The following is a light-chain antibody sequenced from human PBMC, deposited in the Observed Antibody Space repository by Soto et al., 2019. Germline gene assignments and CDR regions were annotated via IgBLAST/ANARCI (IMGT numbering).Light chain of an antibody. J-gene: IGLJ2*01. V-gene: IGLV6-57*04. Sequence: NFMLTQPPSVSESPGQTVTISCTRSSGSIASNYVQWYQQRPGSAPTTVIYEDNQRPSGVPDRFSGSIDSSSNSASLTISGLKTEDEADYYCQSYDSSNPVVFGGGTKLTVL. CDR3: QSYDSSNPVV. CDR1: SGSIASNY. CDR2: EDN.